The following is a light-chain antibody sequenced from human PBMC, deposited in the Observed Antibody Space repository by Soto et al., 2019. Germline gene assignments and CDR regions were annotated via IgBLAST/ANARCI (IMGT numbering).Light chain of an antibody. Sequence: DIQMTQSPSPLSASVGDRVIITCRASQTISNFLAWYQQKPGKVPQVLIYSASILQSGVPSRFSGSGSGTDFTLTISSLQPEDVATYYCQKYNSAPRTFGPGTKVEMK. CDR2: SAS. CDR1: QTISNF. V-gene: IGKV1-27*01. J-gene: IGKJ1*01. CDR3: QKYNSAPRT.